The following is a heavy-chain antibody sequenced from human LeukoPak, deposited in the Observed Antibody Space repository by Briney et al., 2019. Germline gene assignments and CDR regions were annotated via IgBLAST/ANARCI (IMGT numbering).Heavy chain of an antibody. CDR1: GDSINSYH. J-gene: IGHJ4*02. CDR2: IHMSGST. CDR3: ARDDSSRDDSGGYHY. V-gene: IGHV4-4*07. Sequence: SETLSLTCTVSGDSINSYHWSWIRQPAGKGLEWIGRIHMSGSTNYNPSLRSRVAVSMDNSKNQFSLKLKSVTAADTAVYYCARDDSSRDDSGGYHYWGQGTLVTISS. D-gene: IGHD3-22*01.